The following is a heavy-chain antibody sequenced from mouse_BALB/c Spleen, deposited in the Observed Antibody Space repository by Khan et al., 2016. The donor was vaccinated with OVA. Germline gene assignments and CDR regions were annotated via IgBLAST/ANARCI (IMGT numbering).Heavy chain of an antibody. CDR1: GFTFSSYG. CDR3: ARCLYGSSYDYYAMDY. CDR2: ISTSGRYT. Sequence: EVELVESGGDLVKPGGSLKLSCAASGFTFSSYGMSWVRQTPDKRLEWVAIISTSGRYTYYPDSVKGRFTISRDNAKNTLYPQMSSLKSEDTAMYYCARCLYGSSYDYYAMDYWGQGTSVTVSS. V-gene: IGHV5-6*01. J-gene: IGHJ4*01. D-gene: IGHD1-1*01.